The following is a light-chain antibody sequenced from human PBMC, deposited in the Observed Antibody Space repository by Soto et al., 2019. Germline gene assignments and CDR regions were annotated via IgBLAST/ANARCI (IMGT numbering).Light chain of an antibody. J-gene: IGKJ4*01. CDR3: QQSYTTPLT. CDR1: QSISSY. CDR2: AAS. Sequence: DIQMPQSPSSVSASVGDRVSISCRASQSISSYLNWYQQKPGKAPKLLIYAASSLQSGVPSRFSGSGSGTDFTLTISSLQPEDFATYYCQQSYTTPLTFGGGTKVDIK. V-gene: IGKV1-39*01.